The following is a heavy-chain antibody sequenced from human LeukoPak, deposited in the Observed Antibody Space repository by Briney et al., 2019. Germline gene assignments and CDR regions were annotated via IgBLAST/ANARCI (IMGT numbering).Heavy chain of an antibody. CDR1: GYSSTGCY. CDR2: INPNTGVT. Sequence: GASVKVSCKTSGYSSTGCYMHWVRQAPGQGLEWMGWINPNTGVTNYAQKFQGRVTMTRDTSITTAYMDLSSLRSDDTAVYYCARDGIRGLHSGMDVWGQGTTVTVSS. J-gene: IGHJ6*02. D-gene: IGHD1-26*01. V-gene: IGHV1-2*02. CDR3: ARDGIRGLHSGMDV.